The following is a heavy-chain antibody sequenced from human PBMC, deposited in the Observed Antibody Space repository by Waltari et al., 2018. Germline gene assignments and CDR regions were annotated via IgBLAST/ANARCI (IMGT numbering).Heavy chain of an antibody. CDR3: ARCDYRQVGYGMDV. J-gene: IGHJ6*02. CDR2: ISLIGRPI. D-gene: IGHD4-4*01. CDR1: GFALSSYE. Sequence: DVQLVESGGDLVQPGGSLRLSCSASGFALSSYEMNWVRQAPGKVLELIAYISLIGRPIHYSDSVKGRFTISRYSANNSLYLQMNSLTVADTAVYFCARCDYRQVGYGMDVWGQGTTVTVSS. V-gene: IGHV3-48*03.